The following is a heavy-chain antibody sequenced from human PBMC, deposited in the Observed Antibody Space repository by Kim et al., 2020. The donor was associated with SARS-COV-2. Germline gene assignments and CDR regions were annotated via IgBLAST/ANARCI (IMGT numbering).Heavy chain of an antibody. Sequence: SETLSLTCTVSGDSISSSSYYWVWIRQPPGKGLEWIGTMHHSGSTSSSPSLKSRVTISVSTSKTQFSLNLSSVTAADPSYYHCSRASGVNLLNWFDPWG. CDR3: SRASGVNLLNWFDP. D-gene: IGHD2-15*01. CDR2: MHHSGST. CDR1: GDSISSSSYY. V-gene: IGHV4-39*01. J-gene: IGHJ5*02.